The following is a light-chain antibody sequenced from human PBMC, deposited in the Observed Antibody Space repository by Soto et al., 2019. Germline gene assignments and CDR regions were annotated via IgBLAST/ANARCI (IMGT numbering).Light chain of an antibody. Sequence: EIVLTQSPDTLSLSPGERVTLSCRASQSVTNSYLAWYQQKPVQGPRLLIHGASSRATGTPDRFSGSGSGTDFTLTISRLEPEDFAVYYCQQYGATPGTFGQGTTLDIK. J-gene: IGKJ1*01. CDR1: QSVTNSY. CDR3: QQYGATPGT. V-gene: IGKV3-20*01. CDR2: GAS.